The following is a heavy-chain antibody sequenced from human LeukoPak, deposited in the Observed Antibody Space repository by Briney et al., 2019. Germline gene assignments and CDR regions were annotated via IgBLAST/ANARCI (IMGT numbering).Heavy chain of an antibody. CDR1: GASISSDY. V-gene: IGHV4-59*01. J-gene: IGHJ3*02. CDR2: IYYSGGT. CDR3: ARVSGYYYDSSGYSPLGAFDI. D-gene: IGHD3-22*01. Sequence: SETLSPTCTVSGASISSDYWSWIRQPPGKGLEWIGYIYYSGGTHYNPSLSSRVTISVDTSKGHFSLRLASVTAADTAMYYCARVSGYYYDSSGYSPLGAFDIWGQGTMVTVSS.